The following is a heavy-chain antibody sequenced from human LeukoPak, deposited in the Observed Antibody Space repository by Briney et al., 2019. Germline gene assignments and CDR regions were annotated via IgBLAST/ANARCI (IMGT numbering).Heavy chain of an antibody. D-gene: IGHD1-26*01. CDR3: ARDSPKEQKSPY. CDR1: GFTFSSYE. CDR2: ISSSGSTI. J-gene: IGHJ4*02. Sequence: GASLRLSCAASGFTFSSYEMNWVRQAPGKGLEWVSYISSSGSTIYYADSVKGRFTISRDNAKNSLYLQINSLRAEDTAVYYCARDSPKEQKSPYWGQGTLVTVSS. V-gene: IGHV3-48*03.